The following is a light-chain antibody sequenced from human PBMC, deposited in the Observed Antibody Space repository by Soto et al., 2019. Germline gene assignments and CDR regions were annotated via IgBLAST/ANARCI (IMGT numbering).Light chain of an antibody. CDR2: GAS. V-gene: IGKV3-15*01. CDR1: QSVSSR. CDR3: QQYKNWPPEYT. Sequence: EIVMTQSPATLSVSPGERATVFCRASQSVSSRLAWYQQKPAQAPRLLIYGASTRATGIPARFSGSGSGTEFTLTISSLQSEDFAVYYCQQYKNWPPEYTFGQGTKLEIK. J-gene: IGKJ2*01.